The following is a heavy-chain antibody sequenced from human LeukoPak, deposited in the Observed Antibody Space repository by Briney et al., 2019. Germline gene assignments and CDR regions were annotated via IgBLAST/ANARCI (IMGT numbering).Heavy chain of an antibody. J-gene: IGHJ4*02. CDR3: AKDAQRGFDYSNSLES. CDR1: GFTFSHYA. Sequence: GGSLRLSCVTSGFTFSHYAMHWVRQAPGKGLEWVAVIWNDGSDKYYGDSVKGRFTISRDNAEKTVYLQMNSLRVEETAVYYCAKDAQRGFDYSNSLESWGQGALVTVSS. V-gene: IGHV3-33*06. D-gene: IGHD4-11*01. CDR2: IWNDGSDK.